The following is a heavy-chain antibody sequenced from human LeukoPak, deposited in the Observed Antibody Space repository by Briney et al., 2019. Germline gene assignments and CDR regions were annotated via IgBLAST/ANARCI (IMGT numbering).Heavy chain of an antibody. CDR1: GYSISSGYY. J-gene: IGHJ3*02. Sequence: PSETLSLTCAVSGYSISSGYYWGWIRQPPGKGLEWIGSIYHSGSSYYNPSLKSRVTIPVDTSKNQFSLKLSPVTAADTAVYYCASYHHYYDSSGYYEAAFDIWGQGTMVTVSS. CDR2: IYHSGSS. CDR3: ASYHHYYDSSGYYEAAFDI. D-gene: IGHD3-22*01. V-gene: IGHV4-38-2*01.